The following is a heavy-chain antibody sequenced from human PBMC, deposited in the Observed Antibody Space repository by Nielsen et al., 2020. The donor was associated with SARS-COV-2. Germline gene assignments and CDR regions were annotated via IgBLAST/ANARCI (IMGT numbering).Heavy chain of an antibody. J-gene: IGHJ4*02. D-gene: IGHD2-15*01. V-gene: IGHV4-59*10. Sequence: SETLSLTCAVYGGSFSGYYWSWIRQPAGKGLEWIGRIYTSGSTNYNPSLKSRVTISVDTSKNQFSLKLSSVTAADTAVYYCARVRCSGGRCPGYFDYWGQGTLVTVSS. CDR1: GGSFSGYY. CDR3: ARVRCSGGRCPGYFDY. CDR2: IYTSGST.